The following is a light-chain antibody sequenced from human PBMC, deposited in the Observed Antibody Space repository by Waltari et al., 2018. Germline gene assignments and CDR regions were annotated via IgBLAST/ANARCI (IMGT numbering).Light chain of an antibody. J-gene: IGLJ2*01. CDR1: SLRTDY. CDR3: HSRDSSGNVL. CDR2: GKN. Sequence: SSELTQDPAVSVALGQTVRITCQGASLRTDYVIWFHKKPGQAPALVIYGKNNRPSGIPDRFSASSSGSTASLTIIGAQAEDEADYYCHSRDSSGNVLIGGGTKLTVV. V-gene: IGLV3-19*01.